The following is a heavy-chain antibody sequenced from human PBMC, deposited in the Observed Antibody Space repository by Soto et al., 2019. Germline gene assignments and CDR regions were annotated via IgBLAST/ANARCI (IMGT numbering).Heavy chain of an antibody. CDR1: GGTFSSYA. CDR3: ATEGEYSSSFHY. D-gene: IGHD6-6*01. J-gene: IGHJ4*02. Sequence: QVQLVQSGAEVKKPGSSVKVSCKASGGTFSSYAISWVRQAPGQGLEWMGGIIPIFGTANYAQKFKGRVTSNAEESKSTAYMELSSLRSEDTAVYYCATEGEYSSSFHYWGQGTLVSVSS. CDR2: IIPIFGTA. V-gene: IGHV1-69*01.